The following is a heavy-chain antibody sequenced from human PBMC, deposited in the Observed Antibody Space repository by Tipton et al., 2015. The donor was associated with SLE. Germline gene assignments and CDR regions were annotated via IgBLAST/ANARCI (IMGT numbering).Heavy chain of an antibody. V-gene: IGHV3-30*04. Sequence: SLRLSCAASGFTVSDHAMTWVRQAPGKGLEWVAVISFDASGKYYADSVKGRFTISRDNSKNSLYLQMNSLTIEDTAVYYCASSNWVRFAYCGQASLVTVSS. J-gene: IGHJ4*02. CDR3: ASSNWVRFAY. CDR1: GFTVSDHA. D-gene: IGHD3-16*01. CDR2: ISFDASGK.